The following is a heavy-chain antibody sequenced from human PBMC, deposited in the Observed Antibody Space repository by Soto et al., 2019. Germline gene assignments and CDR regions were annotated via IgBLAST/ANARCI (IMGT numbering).Heavy chain of an antibody. D-gene: IGHD3-22*01. CDR2: INSDGSST. J-gene: IGHJ1*01. CDR3: AKGYYYDSSGYYTKSEYFQH. V-gene: IGHV3-74*01. CDR1: GCTFSSYW. Sequence: WGSLRLSCAASGCTFSSYWMHWVRQAPGKGLVWVSRINSDGSSTSYADSVKGRFTISRDNAKNTLYLQMNSLRAEDTAVYYCAKGYYYDSSGYYTKSEYFQHWGQGTLVTVSS.